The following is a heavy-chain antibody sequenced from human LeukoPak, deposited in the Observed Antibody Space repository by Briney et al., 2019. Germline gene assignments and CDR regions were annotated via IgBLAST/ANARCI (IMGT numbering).Heavy chain of an antibody. CDR1: GGSISGYY. CDR3: ARPHGGYDFWSGYSTYAFDI. J-gene: IGHJ3*02. CDR2: IYYSGST. Sequence: PSETLSLTCTVSGGSISGYYWSWIRQAPGKGLEWIGSIYYSGSTYYNPSLKSRVTISVDTSKNQFSLKLSSVTAADTAVYYCARPHGGYDFWSGYSTYAFDIWGQGTMVTVSS. V-gene: IGHV4-59*12. D-gene: IGHD3-3*01.